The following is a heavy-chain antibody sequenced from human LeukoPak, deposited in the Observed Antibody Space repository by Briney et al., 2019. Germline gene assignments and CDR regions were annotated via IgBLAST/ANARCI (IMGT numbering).Heavy chain of an antibody. D-gene: IGHD2-15*01. Sequence: SVKVSCKASGGTFSSYAISWVRQAPGQGLEWMGRIIPIFGTANYAQKFQGRVTITTDTSTSTAHMELRSLRSDDTAVYYCARAKDIALVVAGTQDFDHWGQGTLVIVSS. J-gene: IGHJ4*02. CDR1: GGTFSSYA. CDR3: ARAKDIALVVAGTQDFDH. CDR2: IIPIFGTA. V-gene: IGHV1-69*05.